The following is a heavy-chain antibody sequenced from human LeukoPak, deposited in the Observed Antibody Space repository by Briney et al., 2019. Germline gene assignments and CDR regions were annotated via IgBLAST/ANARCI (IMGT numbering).Heavy chain of an antibody. V-gene: IGHV4-30-2*01. J-gene: IGHJ5*02. CDR3: ARADGSTSCYQCPPTLLANWFDP. CDR1: GGSISSGGYY. Sequence: SQTLSLTCTVSGGSISSGGYYWSWIRQPPGKGLEWIGYIYHSGSTYYNPSLKSRVTISVDRSKNQFSLKLSSVTAADTAVYYCARADGSTSCYQCPPTLLANWFDPWGQGTLVTVSS. D-gene: IGHD2-2*01. CDR2: IYHSGST.